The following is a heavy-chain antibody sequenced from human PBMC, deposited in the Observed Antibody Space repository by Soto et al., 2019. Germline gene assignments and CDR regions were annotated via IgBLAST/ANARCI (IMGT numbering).Heavy chain of an antibody. V-gene: IGHV3-23*01. CDR2: ISGSGGST. CDR3: AKGSGYSYGYDAY. Sequence: GALRLSCAASGFTFSSYAMSWVRQAPGKGLEWVSAISGSGGSTYYADSVKGRFTISRDNSKNTLYLQMNSLRAEDTAVYYCAKGSGYSYGYDAYWGQGTLVTVSS. D-gene: IGHD5-18*01. J-gene: IGHJ4*02. CDR1: GFTFSSYA.